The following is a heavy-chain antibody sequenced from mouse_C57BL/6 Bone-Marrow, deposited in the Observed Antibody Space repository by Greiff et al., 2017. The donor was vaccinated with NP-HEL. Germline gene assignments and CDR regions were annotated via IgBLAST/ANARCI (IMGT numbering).Heavy chain of an antibody. CDR1: GYTFTSYW. CDR2: IDPTDSET. V-gene: IGHV1-52*01. D-gene: IGHD1-1*01. Sequence: QVQLKQPGAELVRPGSSVKLSCKASGYTFTSYWMHWVKQRPIQGLEWIGNIDPTDSETHYNQKFKDKATLTVDKSSSTAYMQISSLTAVDSAVYDCARRYYGSRFDYWCQGTTLTVSS. CDR3: ARRYYGSRFDY. J-gene: IGHJ2*01.